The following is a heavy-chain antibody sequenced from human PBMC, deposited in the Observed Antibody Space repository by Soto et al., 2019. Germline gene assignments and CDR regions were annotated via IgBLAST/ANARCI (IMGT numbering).Heavy chain of an antibody. D-gene: IGHD2-2*03. V-gene: IGHV3-7*01. CDR1: GLTFSSNW. Sequence: GGSLRLSCAASGLTFSSNWMSWVSQAPGKGLEWVANIKQDGSEKYYVDSVKGRFTISRDNAKNSLYLQMNNLGAEDTAVYYCARVDSIYYYYYMDVWGKGTTVTVSS. J-gene: IGHJ6*03. CDR2: IKQDGSEK. CDR3: ARVDSIYYYYYMDV.